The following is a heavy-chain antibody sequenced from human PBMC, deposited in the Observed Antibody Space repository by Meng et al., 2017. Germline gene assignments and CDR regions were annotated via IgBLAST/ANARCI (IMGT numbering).Heavy chain of an antibody. V-gene: IGHV1-18*01. J-gene: IGHJ6*02. CDR3: ARGANYYDSGGPYYGMDV. CDR2: ISTHNDNT. CDR1: GYTFTSYD. Sequence: ASVKVSCKASGYTFTSYDINWVRQATGQGLEWMGWISTHNDNTNYAQKLQGRVTVTTDTSTSTTYMELRSLRSDDTAVYFCARGANYYDSGGPYYGMDVWGQGTTVTVSS. D-gene: IGHD3-22*01.